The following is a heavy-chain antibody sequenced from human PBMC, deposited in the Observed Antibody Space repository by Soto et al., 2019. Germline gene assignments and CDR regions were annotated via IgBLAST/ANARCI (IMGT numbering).Heavy chain of an antibody. D-gene: IGHD6-13*01. CDR2: IKQDGSEK. CDR3: ARGAAGGKYYYYYMDV. J-gene: IGHJ6*03. V-gene: IGHV3-7*01. Sequence: GGSLRLSCAAPGFTFSSYWMSWVRQAPGKGLEWVANIKQDGSEKYYVDSVKGRFTISRDNAKNSLYPQMNSLRAEDTAVYYCARGAAGGKYYYYYMDVWGKGTTVTVSS. CDR1: GFTFSSYW.